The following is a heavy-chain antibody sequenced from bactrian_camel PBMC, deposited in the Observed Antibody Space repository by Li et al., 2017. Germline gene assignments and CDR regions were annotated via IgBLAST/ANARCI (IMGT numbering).Heavy chain of an antibody. Sequence: HVQLVESGGGSVQAGGSLKLSCVASGYIAGHTCMGWFRQRPGGEREGLATIYRGDSDPPRYADSAKGRFTVSQDSAKNILYLQMKSLKLEDTAMYFCAADLAPTVCRHGEWKNWFVRGRGTQVTVS. CDR2: IYRGDSDPP. D-gene: IGHD7*01. V-gene: IGHV3S63*01. CDR1: GYIAGHTC. J-gene: IGHJ4*01.